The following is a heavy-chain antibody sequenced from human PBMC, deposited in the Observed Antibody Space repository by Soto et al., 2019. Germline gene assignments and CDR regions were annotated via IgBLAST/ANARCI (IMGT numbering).Heavy chain of an antibody. J-gene: IGHJ6*02. CDR1: DYIFTTYG. CDR2: VSPYSNIT. V-gene: IGHV1-18*01. CDR3: ARNGERDLGLNYYFYYGMDV. Sequence: ASVEVSCKXSDYIFTTYGISWVRQAPGQGLEWMGWVSPYSNITNYAQKFQGRVTMTTETSTSTVYMELRSLRSDDTAMYYCARNGERDLGLNYYFYYGMDVWGQGTSVTVSS. D-gene: IGHD3-10*01.